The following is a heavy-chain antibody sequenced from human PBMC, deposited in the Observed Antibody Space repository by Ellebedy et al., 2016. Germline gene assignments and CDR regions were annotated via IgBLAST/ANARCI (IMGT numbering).Heavy chain of an antibody. CDR2: ISSSGGDT. D-gene: IGHD4-17*01. V-gene: IGHV3-23*01. CDR1: GFTFTNYA. CDR3: ANSVRDGDWDPFDH. Sequence: GESLKISCAASGFTFTNYAMSWVRQAPGKGLEWVSSISSSGGDTYYADSVKGRFSISRDNSKNTLFLQVNSLRAEDTAVYYCANSVRDGDWDPFDHWGQGTLVTVSS. J-gene: IGHJ4*02.